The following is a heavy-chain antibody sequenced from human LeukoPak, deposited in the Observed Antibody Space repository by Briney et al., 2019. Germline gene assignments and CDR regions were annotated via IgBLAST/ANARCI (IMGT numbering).Heavy chain of an antibody. D-gene: IGHD6-19*01. Sequence: PGGSLRLSCAASGFTFSSYSMNWVRQAPGKGLEWVSSISSSSSYIYYADSVKGGFTISRDHAKNSLYLQMNSLRAEDTAVYYCARVQWLVPDYWGQGTLVTVSS. CDR3: ARVQWLVPDY. J-gene: IGHJ4*02. CDR2: ISSSSSYI. V-gene: IGHV3-21*01. CDR1: GFTFSSYS.